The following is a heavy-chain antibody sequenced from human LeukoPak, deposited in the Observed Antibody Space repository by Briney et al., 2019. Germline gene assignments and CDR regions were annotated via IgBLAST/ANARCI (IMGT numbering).Heavy chain of an antibody. V-gene: IGHV3-23*01. CDR2: IDANGVAT. J-gene: IGHJ5*02. D-gene: IGHD3-10*01. CDR1: GFTFSSYA. Sequence: GGSLRLSCAASGFTFSSYAMTWVRQAPGKGLEWVSSIDANGVATFYAESVKGRFSISRDNAKNTVGLQMHSLTAEDTAVCYCAKDQSYYNWFGPWGQGTLVTVSS. CDR3: AKDQSYYNWFGP.